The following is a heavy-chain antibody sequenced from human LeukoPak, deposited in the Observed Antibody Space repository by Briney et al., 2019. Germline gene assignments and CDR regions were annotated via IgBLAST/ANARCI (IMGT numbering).Heavy chain of an antibody. Sequence: GGSLRLSCAASGFIFTNYFMSWVRQAPGKGLEWVSSISSSSSYIYYADSVKGRFTISRDNAKNSLYLQMNSLRAEDTAVYYCARGNYYDSSGYSEYWGQGTLVTVSS. J-gene: IGHJ4*02. CDR2: ISSSSSYI. V-gene: IGHV3-21*01. D-gene: IGHD3-22*01. CDR1: GFIFTNYF. CDR3: ARGNYYDSSGYSEY.